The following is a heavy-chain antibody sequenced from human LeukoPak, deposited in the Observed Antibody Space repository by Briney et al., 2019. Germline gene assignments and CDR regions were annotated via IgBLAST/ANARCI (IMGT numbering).Heavy chain of an antibody. D-gene: IGHD6-13*01. V-gene: IGHV3-30*04. CDR1: GFTFSSYS. Sequence: PGRSLRLSCAASGFTFSSYSIHWVRQAPGKGLEWVAVTSYDGSNKYYAADSVKGRFTISRDNSKNTLYLQMNSLRAEDTAVYYCARGKQQLALKDKLFDYWGQGTLVTVSS. CDR3: ARGKQQLALKDKLFDY. CDR2: TSYDGSNK. J-gene: IGHJ4*02.